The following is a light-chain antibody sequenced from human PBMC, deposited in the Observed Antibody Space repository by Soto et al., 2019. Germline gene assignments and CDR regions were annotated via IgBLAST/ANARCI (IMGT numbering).Light chain of an antibody. V-gene: IGLV2-14*01. CDR2: EVS. CDR1: SSDVGAYNY. J-gene: IGLJ2*01. CDR3: SSYTSSNTLV. Sequence: QSALTQPASVSGSPGQSITISCTGTSSDVGAYNYVSWYQQHPGKAPKLMIFEVSERPSGVSNLFSGSKSGNAASLTISGLQAEDEADYYCSSYTSSNTLVFGGGTKLTVL.